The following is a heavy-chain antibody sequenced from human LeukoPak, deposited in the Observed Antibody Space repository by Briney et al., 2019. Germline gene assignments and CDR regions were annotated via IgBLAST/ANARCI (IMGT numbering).Heavy chain of an antibody. CDR2: IYYSGST. D-gene: IGHD2-15*01. CDR1: GGSISSYY. Sequence: SETLSLTCTVSGGSISSYYWSWIRQPPGKGLEWIGYIYYSGSTNYNPSLKSRVTISVDTSKNQFSLKLSSVTAADTAVYYCARADCSGGSCYDLDYWGQGTLVTVSS. V-gene: IGHV4-59*01. CDR3: ARADCSGGSCYDLDY. J-gene: IGHJ4*02.